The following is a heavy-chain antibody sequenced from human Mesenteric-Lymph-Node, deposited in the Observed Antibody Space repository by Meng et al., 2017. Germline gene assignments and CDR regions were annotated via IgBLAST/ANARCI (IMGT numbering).Heavy chain of an antibody. CDR2: MNPNSGNT. J-gene: IGHJ4*02. D-gene: IGHD6-19*01. CDR3: ATGVADFEY. V-gene: IGHV1-8*01. CDR1: GYTFTSYD. Sequence: QVQLVQSGSELKKPGASVKVSCKASGYTFTSYDINWVRQATGQGLEWMGWMNPNSGNTAYAQKFQGRVTMTRNTSISTAYMDLSSLRSEDTAVYYCATGVADFEYWGQGTLVTVSS.